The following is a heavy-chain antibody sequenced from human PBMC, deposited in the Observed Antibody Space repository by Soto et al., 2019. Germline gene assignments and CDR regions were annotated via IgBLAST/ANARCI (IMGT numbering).Heavy chain of an antibody. D-gene: IGHD6-13*01. CDR3: ERGRAGNHFDY. CDR1: GGSISSGDYC. Sequence: SETLSLTCTVSGGSISSGDYCWSWIRQPPGKGLEWIGYIYYSGSTNYNPSLKSRVTMSVDTSKNQFSLKLSSVTAADTAVYYCERGRAGNHFDYWGQGTLVTVYS. CDR2: IYYSGST. V-gene: IGHV4-30-4*01. J-gene: IGHJ4*02.